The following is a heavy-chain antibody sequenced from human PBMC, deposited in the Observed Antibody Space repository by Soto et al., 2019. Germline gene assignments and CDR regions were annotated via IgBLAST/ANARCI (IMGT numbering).Heavy chain of an antibody. J-gene: IGHJ3*02. CDR2: IYYSGST. V-gene: IGHV4-31*11. D-gene: IGHD4-4*01. Sequence: SETLSLTCAVYGGSFSSGGYYWSWIRQHPGKGLEWIGYIYYSGSTYYNPSLKSRVTISVDTSKNQFSLKLSSVTAADTAVYYCARETVHPLNPDAFDIWGQGTMVTVSS. CDR1: GGSFSSGGYY. CDR3: ARETVHPLNPDAFDI.